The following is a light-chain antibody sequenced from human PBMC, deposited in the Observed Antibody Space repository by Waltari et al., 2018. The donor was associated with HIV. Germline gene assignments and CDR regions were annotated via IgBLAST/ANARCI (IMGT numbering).Light chain of an antibody. V-gene: IGKV3-11*01. CDR1: QGVSTY. Sequence: EIVLTQSPATLSLSPGESATLSCRASQGVSTYFAWYQHKPGQAPRLLIYNASNRATGIPARFSGSGSGTDFTLTISSLEPEDFAVYYCQQRTNWPPYTFGQGTKLEIK. CDR3: QQRTNWPPYT. J-gene: IGKJ2*01. CDR2: NAS.